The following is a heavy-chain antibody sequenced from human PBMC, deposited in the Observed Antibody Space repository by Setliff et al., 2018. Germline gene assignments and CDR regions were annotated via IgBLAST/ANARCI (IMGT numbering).Heavy chain of an antibody. Sequence: GASVKVSCKASGYTFTSYDINWVRQATGQGLGWMGWMNPNSGNTGYAQKFQGRVTITRNTSISTAYMELSSLRSEDTAVYYCARVKVIVGATPRTYYMDVWGKGTTVTVSS. J-gene: IGHJ6*03. V-gene: IGHV1-8*03. CDR1: GYTFTSYD. D-gene: IGHD1-26*01. CDR2: MNPNSGNT. CDR3: ARVKVIVGATPRTYYMDV.